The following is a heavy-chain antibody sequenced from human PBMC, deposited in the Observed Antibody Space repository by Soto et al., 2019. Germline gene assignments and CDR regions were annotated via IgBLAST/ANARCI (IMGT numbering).Heavy chain of an antibody. CDR2: IKSKTDGGTT. V-gene: IGHV3-15*01. Sequence: PGGSLRLSCAASGFTFSNAWMSWVRQAPGKGLKWVGRIKSKTDGGTTDYAAPVKGRFTISRDDSKNTLYLQMNSLKTEDTAVYYCTTVLITFNGFLEWLPYYYYCMVVWGKGTTVTVPS. D-gene: IGHD3-3*01. CDR1: GFTFSNAW. CDR3: TTVLITFNGFLEWLPYYYYCMVV. J-gene: IGHJ6*03.